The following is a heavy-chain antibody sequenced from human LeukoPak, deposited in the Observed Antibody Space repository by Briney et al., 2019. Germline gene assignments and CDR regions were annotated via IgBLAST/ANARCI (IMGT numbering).Heavy chain of an antibody. Sequence: SETLSLTCAVSGGSISSSNWWSWVRQPPGKGLEWIGEIYHSGSTNYNPSLKSRVTISVDKSKNQFSLKLSSVTAADTAVYYCARDWGKGATPGVSWFDPWGQGTLVTVSS. J-gene: IGHJ5*02. CDR2: IYHSGST. V-gene: IGHV4-4*02. CDR1: GGSISSSNW. CDR3: ARDWGKGATPGVSWFDP. D-gene: IGHD1-26*01.